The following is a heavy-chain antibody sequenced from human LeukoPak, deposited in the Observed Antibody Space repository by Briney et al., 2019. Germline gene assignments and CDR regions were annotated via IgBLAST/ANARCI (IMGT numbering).Heavy chain of an antibody. V-gene: IGHV4-59*08. Sequence: PSETLSLTCTVSGASIRRYHWSWIRQPPGKGLEWIGYIDNSGNTKYNPSLKSRVTISVDTSKNQFSLKLSSVTAADTAAYFCAPSTGWPGFDFWGQGALVTVSS. CDR3: APSTGWPGFDF. CDR2: IDNSGNT. D-gene: IGHD2-8*02. CDR1: GASIRRYH. J-gene: IGHJ4*02.